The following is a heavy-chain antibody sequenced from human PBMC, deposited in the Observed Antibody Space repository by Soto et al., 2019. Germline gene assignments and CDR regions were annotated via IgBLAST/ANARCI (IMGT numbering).Heavy chain of an antibody. V-gene: IGHV4-59*01. Sequence: PSETLSLTCTVSGGSISSYYWSWIRQPPGKGLEWIGYIYYSGSTNYNPSLKSRVTISVDTSKNQFSLKLSSVTAADTAVYYCARDSSGWYGGWFDHWGQGTLVTVSS. CDR1: GGSISSYY. CDR2: IYYSGST. CDR3: ARDSSGWYGGWFDH. J-gene: IGHJ5*02. D-gene: IGHD6-19*01.